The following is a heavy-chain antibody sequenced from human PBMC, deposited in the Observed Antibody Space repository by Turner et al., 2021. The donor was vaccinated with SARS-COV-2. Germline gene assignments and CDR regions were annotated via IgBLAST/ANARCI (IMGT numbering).Heavy chain of an antibody. D-gene: IGHD4-17*01. CDR3: ARGMEGLDDYGYPFDP. CDR2: IHHSVST. CDR1: GASVSSSSYY. V-gene: IGHV4-39*02. Sequence: QLQLRESGPGVVKPSEPLYITCTVAGASVSSSSYYWAWIRQPPGKGLEWMGSIHHSVSTYYKPSLKIRVTISVDTSKNHFSLELTSVTAADTAVYYCARGMEGLDDYGYPFDPWGQGTLVTVSS. J-gene: IGHJ5*02.